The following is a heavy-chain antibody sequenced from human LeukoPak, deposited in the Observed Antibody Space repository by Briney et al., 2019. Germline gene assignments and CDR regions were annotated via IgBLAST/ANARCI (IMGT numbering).Heavy chain of an antibody. V-gene: IGHV1-69*13. CDR2: IIPIFGTA. Sequence: SVKVSCKDSGGTFTIYAISWVRQAPGQGVEWMGGIIPIFGTANYAQKFQGRVTITADESTSTAYMELSSLRSEDTAVYYCARVPPVQLDRSGGAFYIWGQGTMVTVSS. CDR3: ARVPPVQLDRSGGAFYI. CDR1: GGTFTIYA. J-gene: IGHJ3*02. D-gene: IGHD1-1*01.